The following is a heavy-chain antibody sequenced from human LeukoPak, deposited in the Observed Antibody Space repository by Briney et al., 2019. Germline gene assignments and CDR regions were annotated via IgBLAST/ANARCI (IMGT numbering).Heavy chain of an antibody. CDR3: AGPLPYYYDSSGYYYDSYYYYGMDV. Sequence: SETLSLTCTVSGGSISSSSYYWSWIRQPAGQGLEWIGRIYTSGSTNYNPSLKSRVTMSVDTSKNQFSLKLSSVTAADTAVYYCAGPLPYYYDSSGYYYDSYYYYGMDVWGQGTTVTVSS. J-gene: IGHJ6*02. V-gene: IGHV4-61*02. D-gene: IGHD3-22*01. CDR1: GGSISSSSYY. CDR2: IYTSGST.